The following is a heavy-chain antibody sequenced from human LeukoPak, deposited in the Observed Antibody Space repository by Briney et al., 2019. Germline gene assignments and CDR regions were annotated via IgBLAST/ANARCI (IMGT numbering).Heavy chain of an antibody. CDR3: ARFGGSSWWLDY. J-gene: IGHJ4*02. D-gene: IGHD6-13*01. Sequence: GRSLRLSCAASGFTFSDYYMSWIRQAPGKGLEWVSYISSSGSTINYADSVKGRFTVSRDNAKNSLFLQMNSLRAEDTAVYYCARFGGSSWWLDYWGQGTLLTVSS. V-gene: IGHV3-11*01. CDR1: GFTFSDYY. CDR2: ISSSGSTI.